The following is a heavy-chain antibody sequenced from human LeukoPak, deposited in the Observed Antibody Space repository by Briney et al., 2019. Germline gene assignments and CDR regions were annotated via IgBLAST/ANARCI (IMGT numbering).Heavy chain of an antibody. CDR2: INPNSGGT. J-gene: IGHJ5*02. Sequence: ASVKVSCKASGYTFTGYYMHWVRQAPGQGLEWMGWINPNSGGTNYAQKFQGRVTMTRETSISTAYMELSRLRSDDTAVYYCARGVRRYGSGSYYTGNWFDPWGQGTLVTVSS. CDR3: ARGVRRYGSGSYYTGNWFDP. D-gene: IGHD3-10*01. V-gene: IGHV1-2*02. CDR1: GYTFTGYY.